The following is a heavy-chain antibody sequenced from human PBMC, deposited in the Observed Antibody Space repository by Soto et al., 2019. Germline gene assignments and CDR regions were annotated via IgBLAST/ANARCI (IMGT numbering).Heavy chain of an antibody. CDR3: ARVSKIIVVVPALPGGFDP. Sequence: VQLQESGPGLVKPSQTLSLTCSVSGDSISSGGYYWGWIRQHPGKGLEWIGHISYRGTTYYNPSLKSRVKISVVTSKNQFSLNLKSVTAADSAVYHCARVSKIIVVVPALPGGFDPWGQGTQVTVSS. J-gene: IGHJ5*02. D-gene: IGHD2-21*02. V-gene: IGHV4-31*03. CDR2: ISYRGTT. CDR1: GDSISSGGYY.